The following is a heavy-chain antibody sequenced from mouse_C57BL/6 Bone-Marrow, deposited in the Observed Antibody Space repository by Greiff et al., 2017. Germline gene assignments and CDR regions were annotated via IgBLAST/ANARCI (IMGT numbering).Heavy chain of an antibody. D-gene: IGHD1-1*01. CDR3: ARYMTTVVARDWYFDV. CDR1: GFTFTDYY. J-gene: IGHJ1*03. CDR2: IRNKANGYTT. Sequence: EVQLMESGGGLVQPGGSLSLSCAASGFTFTDYYMSWVRQPPGKALEWLGFIRNKANGYTTEYSASVKGRVTTSRDTSQSILYLKMTAPRAEDSSSYYCARYMTTVVARDWYFDVWGKGTTVTVSS. V-gene: IGHV7-3*01.